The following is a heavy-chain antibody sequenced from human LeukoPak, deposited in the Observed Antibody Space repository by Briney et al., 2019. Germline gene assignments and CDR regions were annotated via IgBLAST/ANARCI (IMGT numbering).Heavy chain of an antibody. J-gene: IGHJ4*02. Sequence: GALRLSCAASGFTFSGYPMHWVRQAPGKGLEWVAFIRYDGSNKYYADSVKGRFTIYRDNSKNTLYLQMNSLRPEDTAMYYCAKKGYYASGSYFDYWGQGTLVTVSS. V-gene: IGHV3-30*02. D-gene: IGHD3-10*01. CDR3: AKKGYYASGSYFDY. CDR1: GFTFSGYP. CDR2: IRYDGSNK.